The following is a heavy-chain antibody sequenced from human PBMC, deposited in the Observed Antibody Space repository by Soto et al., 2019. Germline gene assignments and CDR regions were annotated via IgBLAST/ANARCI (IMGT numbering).Heavy chain of an antibody. Sequence: GESLKISCKGSGYSFTSYWIGWVRQMPGKGLEWMGIIYPGDSDARYSPSLQGQVTISADKSISTAYLQWSSLKASDTAMYYCARLDLARDGYNSPYYYGMDVWGQGTTVTVSS. CDR1: GYSFTSYW. CDR3: ARLDLARDGYNSPYYYGMDV. V-gene: IGHV5-51*01. J-gene: IGHJ6*02. D-gene: IGHD5-12*01. CDR2: IYPGDSDA.